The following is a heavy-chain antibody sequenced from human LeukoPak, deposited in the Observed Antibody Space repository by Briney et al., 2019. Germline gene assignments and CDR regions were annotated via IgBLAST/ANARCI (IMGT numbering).Heavy chain of an antibody. Sequence: GGSLRLSCAVSGSIFSDHYMDWVRQAPGKGLEWVGRIGNKPNSYTTEYAASVRGRFTISRDDSRNSLYLQMNSLKTEDTALYYCTRGYSRVSVYAFDIWGQGTMVTVSS. J-gene: IGHJ3*02. CDR2: IGNKPNSYTT. CDR3: TRGYSRVSVYAFDI. D-gene: IGHD6-13*01. CDR1: GSIFSDHY. V-gene: IGHV3-72*01.